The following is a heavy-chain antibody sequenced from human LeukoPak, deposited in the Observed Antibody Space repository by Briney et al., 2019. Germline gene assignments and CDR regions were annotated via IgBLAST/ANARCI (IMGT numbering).Heavy chain of an antibody. CDR1: GFTFSSYS. V-gene: IGHV3-21*01. CDR3: ARGGYYYGSGSYYGYYFDY. J-gene: IGHJ4*02. CDR2: ISSSSSYI. D-gene: IGHD3-10*01. Sequence: PGGSLRLSCATSGFTFSSYSMNWVRQAPGKGLEWVSSISSSSSYIYYADSVKGRFTISRDNAKNSLYLQMNSLRAEDTAVYYCARGGYYYGSGSYYGYYFDYWGQGTLVTVSS.